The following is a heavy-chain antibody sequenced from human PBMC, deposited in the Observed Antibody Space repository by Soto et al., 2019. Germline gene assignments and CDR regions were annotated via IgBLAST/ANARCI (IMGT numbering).Heavy chain of an antibody. D-gene: IGHD2-15*01. V-gene: IGHV1-69*01. CDR2: SA. CDR1: GGTFSIDT. CDR3: AREAPPDIAWFDP. J-gene: IGHJ5*02. Sequence: QVQLVQSGAEVKKPGSSVKVSCEASGGTFSIDTISWVRQAPGQGLEWMGGSANSAQKFQGRLTVTADESTSTVYLQLSSLTTEATAVYYCAREAPPDIAWFDPWGQGTLVSVSS.